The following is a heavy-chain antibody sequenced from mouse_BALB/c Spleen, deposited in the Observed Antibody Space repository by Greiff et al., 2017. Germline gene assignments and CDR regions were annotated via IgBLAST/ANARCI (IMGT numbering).Heavy chain of an antibody. CDR3: ARHSLYGSRHFDV. Sequence: QVQLQQSGAELMKPGASVKISCKATGYTFSSYWIEWVKQRPGHGLEWIGEILPGSGSTNYNEKFKGKATFTADTSSNTAYMQLSSLTSEDSAVYYCARHSLYGSRHFDVWGAGTTVTVSS. J-gene: IGHJ1*01. CDR1: GYTFSSYW. D-gene: IGHD1-1*01. CDR2: ILPGSGST. V-gene: IGHV1-9*01.